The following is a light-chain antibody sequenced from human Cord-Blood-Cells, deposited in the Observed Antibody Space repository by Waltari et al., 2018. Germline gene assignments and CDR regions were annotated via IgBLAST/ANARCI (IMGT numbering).Light chain of an antibody. CDR2: KDS. CDR1: ALPKPY. V-gene: IGLV3-25*02. J-gene: IGLJ3*02. CDR3: QSADSSGTPWV. Sequence: SYELTQPPSVSVSPGQTATITCSGDALPKPYAYLYQQKPGQAPVLVIYKDSERPSGIPERFSGSSSGTTVTLTISGVQAEDEADYYCQSADSSGTPWVFGGGTKLTVL.